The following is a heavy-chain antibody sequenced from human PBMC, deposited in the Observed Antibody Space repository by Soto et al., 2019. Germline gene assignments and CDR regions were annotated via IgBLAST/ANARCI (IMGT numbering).Heavy chain of an antibody. CDR3: ARHPGYYDILTGYTTYYFDS. Sequence: PSETLSRTCSVSGSTITSGDYYWSWIRQPPGKDLKWIGYINYSATTYYNTSLKSRLTISIDTYKNQYSLKLSSVTAADTAVYYRARHPGYYDILTGYTTYYFDSWGQGILVTVS. J-gene: IGHJ4*02. CDR1: GSTITSGDYY. D-gene: IGHD3-9*01. V-gene: IGHV4-30-4*02. CDR2: INYSATT.